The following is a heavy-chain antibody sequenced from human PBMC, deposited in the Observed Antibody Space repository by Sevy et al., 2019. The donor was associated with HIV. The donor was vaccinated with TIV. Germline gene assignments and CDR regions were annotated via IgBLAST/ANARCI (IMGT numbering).Heavy chain of an antibody. J-gene: IGHJ6*02. CDR2: ISAYNGNT. D-gene: IGHD5-12*01. CDR1: GYTFTSYG. Sequence: ASVKVSCKASGYTFTSYGISWVRQAPGQGLEWMGWISAYNGNTNYAQKLQGRVTMTTDTSTSTAYMELRSLRSDDTAVYHCARAPPMATSPSRFHYGMDVWGQGTTVTVSS. CDR3: ARAPPMATSPSRFHYGMDV. V-gene: IGHV1-18*01.